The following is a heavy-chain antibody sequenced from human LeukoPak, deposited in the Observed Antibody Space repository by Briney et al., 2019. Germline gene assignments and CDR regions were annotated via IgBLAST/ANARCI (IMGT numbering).Heavy chain of an antibody. V-gene: IGHV3-21*01. Sequence: SGGSLRPSCAASGFTFSSYSMNWVRQAPGKGLEWVSSISSVSSYIYYADSVKGRFTISRGNAKNSLYLQMNSLRAEDTAVYYCARAYYDFWSGYYYFDYWGQGTLVTVSS. CDR1: GFTFSSYS. D-gene: IGHD3-3*01. J-gene: IGHJ4*02. CDR2: ISSVSSYI. CDR3: ARAYYDFWSGYYYFDY.